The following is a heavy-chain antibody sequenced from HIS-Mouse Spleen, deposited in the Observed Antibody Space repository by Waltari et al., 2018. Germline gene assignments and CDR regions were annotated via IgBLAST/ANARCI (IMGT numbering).Heavy chain of an antibody. CDR3: AREIPYSSSWYDWYFDL. D-gene: IGHD6-13*01. CDR2: IYYSGST. CDR1: GCSIRSSIYY. V-gene: IGHV4-39*07. Sequence: QLQLQESGPGLVKPSETLSLTCTVSGCSIRSSIYYWGWMRQPPGKGLEWIGGIYYSGSTYYNPSLKSRVTISVDTSKNQFSLKLSSVTAADTAVYYCAREIPYSSSWYDWYFDLWGRGTLVTVSS. J-gene: IGHJ2*01.